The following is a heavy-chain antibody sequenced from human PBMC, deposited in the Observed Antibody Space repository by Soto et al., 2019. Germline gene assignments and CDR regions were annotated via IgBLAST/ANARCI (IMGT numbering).Heavy chain of an antibody. V-gene: IGHV1-69*06. J-gene: IGHJ6*02. CDR2: INPIYDTS. D-gene: IGHD2-8*02. Sequence: QPQLVQSGAELKKPGSSVKVSCKASGGTFSSNAISWVRQAPGQGLEWLGGINPIYDTSNYAEKFQGRVTISADRSTGTAYMGLRSLRSEDTAVYYCARGAVMSVIPPRYTTDVWGQGTTVTVSS. CDR1: GGTFSSNA. CDR3: ARGAVMSVIPPRYTTDV.